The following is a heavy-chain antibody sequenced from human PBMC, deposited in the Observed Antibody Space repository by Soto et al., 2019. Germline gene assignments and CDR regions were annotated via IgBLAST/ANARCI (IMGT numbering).Heavy chain of an antibody. V-gene: IGHV1-18*04. CDR1: GYPFTSYG. Sequence: GASVKVSCKASGYPFTSYGISWVRQAPGQGLEWIGWISAYNGNTNYAQKHQARVTLTKDTSTNTAYMELMSLTSDDTAVYYCARADARLSTINIDYGGQGTLFTVST. J-gene: IGHJ1*01. CDR3: ARADARLSTINIDY. CDR2: ISAYNGNT. D-gene: IGHD3-10*01.